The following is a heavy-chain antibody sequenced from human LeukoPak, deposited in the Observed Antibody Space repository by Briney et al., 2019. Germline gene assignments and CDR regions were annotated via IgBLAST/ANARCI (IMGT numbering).Heavy chain of an antibody. CDR2: SRDKSNSYTT. D-gene: IGHD3-10*01. CDR3: ARDMGRYYYGSGPMDV. J-gene: IGHJ6*02. CDR1: GFTFSDHY. V-gene: IGHV3-72*01. Sequence: GGSLRLSCAASGFTFSDHYMDWVRQAPRKGLEWVGRSRDKSNSYTTGYAASVKGRFTISRDDSKNSLNLQMNSLKSEDTAVYYCARDMGRYYYGSGPMDVWGQGTTVTVSS.